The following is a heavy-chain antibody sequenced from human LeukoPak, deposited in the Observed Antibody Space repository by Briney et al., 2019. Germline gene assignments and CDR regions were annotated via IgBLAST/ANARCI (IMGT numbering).Heavy chain of an antibody. CDR1: GYSISSGYY. V-gene: IGHV4-38-2*01. CDR3: ARPYSGRFDY. CDR2: IYHSGST. D-gene: IGHD1-26*01. Sequence: SETLSLTCAVSGYSISSGYYWGWIRQPPGKGLEWIGSIYHSGSTYYNPSLKSRVTISGDTSKNQFSLKLSSVTAADTAVYYCARPYSGRFDYWGQGTLVTVSS. J-gene: IGHJ4*02.